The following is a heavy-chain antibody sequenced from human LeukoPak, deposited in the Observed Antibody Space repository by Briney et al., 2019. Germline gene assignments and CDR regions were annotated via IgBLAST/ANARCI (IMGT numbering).Heavy chain of an antibody. CDR3: ARISTGGADH. D-gene: IGHD2-21*01. Sequence: PGGSLRLSCAASGFTFSSYAMHWVRQAPGKGLEYVSAISSNGGSTYYANSVKGRFTISRDNSKNTLYLQMGSLRAEDMAVYYCARISTGGADHWGQGTLVTVSS. V-gene: IGHV3-64*01. J-gene: IGHJ4*02. CDR2: ISSNGGST. CDR1: GFTFSSYA.